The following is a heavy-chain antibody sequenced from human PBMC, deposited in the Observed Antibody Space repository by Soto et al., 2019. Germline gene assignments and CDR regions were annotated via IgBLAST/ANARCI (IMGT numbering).Heavy chain of an antibody. CDR3: ARDRYSSGWYDLDY. D-gene: IGHD6-19*01. CDR2: VWYDGSNK. Sequence: QVQLVESGGGVVQPGRSLRLSCAASGFTFSSYGMHWVRQAPGKGLEWVAVVWYDGSNKYYADSVKGRFTISRDNSKNTLYRQMNSPRAEDTAVYYCARDRYSSGWYDLDYWGQGTLVTVSS. CDR1: GFTFSSYG. J-gene: IGHJ4*02. V-gene: IGHV3-33*01.